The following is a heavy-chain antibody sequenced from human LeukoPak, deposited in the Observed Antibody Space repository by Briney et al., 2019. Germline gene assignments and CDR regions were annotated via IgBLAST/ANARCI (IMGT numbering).Heavy chain of an antibody. CDR3: AKALSEAPYGPAEVRDPNYYYYGMDV. Sequence: GRSLRLSCAASGFTFDDYAMHWVRQAPVKGLEWVSGISWNGGSIGYADSVKGRFTISRDNAKNSLYLQMNSLRAEDTALYYCAKALSEAPYGPAEVRDPNYYYYGMDVWGQGTTVTVSS. CDR1: GFTFDDYA. D-gene: IGHD3-10*01. V-gene: IGHV3-9*01. J-gene: IGHJ6*02. CDR2: ISWNGGSI.